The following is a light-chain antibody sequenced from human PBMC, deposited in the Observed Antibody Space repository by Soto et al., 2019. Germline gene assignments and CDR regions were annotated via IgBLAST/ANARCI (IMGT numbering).Light chain of an antibody. CDR1: QSVGTN. CDR3: QQYRGWPRT. CDR2: GAS. J-gene: IGKJ1*01. Sequence: EIVLTQSPAILSVSPGETATLSCRASQSVGTNLAWFQHKPGQAPRLLIYGASTRASGIPASFSGSGSGTDFTLTISSLQSTDFGVYYGQQYRGWPRTFGQGTKVDIK. V-gene: IGKV3-15*01.